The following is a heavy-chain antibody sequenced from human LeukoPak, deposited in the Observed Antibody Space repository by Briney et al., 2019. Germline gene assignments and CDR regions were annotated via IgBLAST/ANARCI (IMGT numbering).Heavy chain of an antibody. J-gene: IGHJ4*02. V-gene: IGHV3-23*01. D-gene: IGHD3-10*01. CDR1: GFAFSRND. CDR2: IGGSGTRT. Sequence: GGSLRLSCAASGFAFSRNDMSWVRQAPGKGLEWGSSIGGSGTRTYYADSVKGRFTISRDTSKNTLYLQMNSLRAEDAAVYYCAKYRGFGDSYDSWGQGTLVTVSS. CDR3: AKYRGFGDSYDS.